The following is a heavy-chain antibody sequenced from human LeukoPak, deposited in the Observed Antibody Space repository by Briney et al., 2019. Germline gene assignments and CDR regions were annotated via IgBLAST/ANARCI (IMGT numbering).Heavy chain of an antibody. D-gene: IGHD2-21*02. CDR3: AREVTAIHGDAFDI. V-gene: IGHV1-69*04. CDR2: IIPILGIA. CDR1: GGTFSSYA. Sequence: SVKVSCKASGGTFSSYAISWVRRAPGQGLEWMGRIIPILGIANYAQKFQGRVTITADKSTSTAYMELSSLRSEDTAVYYCAREVTAIHGDAFDIWGQGTMVTVSS. J-gene: IGHJ3*02.